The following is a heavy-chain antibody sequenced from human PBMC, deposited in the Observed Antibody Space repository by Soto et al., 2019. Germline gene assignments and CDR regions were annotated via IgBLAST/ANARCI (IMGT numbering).Heavy chain of an antibody. CDR2: ISARGGSL. Sequence: EVQLLESGGGLVQPGGSLRLSCAASGFSFSSYAMVWVRQAPGKGLEWVSVISARGGSLYFADSVKGRFTISRDNSKNVLSLEMNSLRAEDTATYICAKGSIEYSASVDNWGQGTLVVFSS. J-gene: IGHJ4*02. CDR3: AKGSIEYSASVDN. V-gene: IGHV3-23*01. D-gene: IGHD5-12*01. CDR1: GFSFSSYA.